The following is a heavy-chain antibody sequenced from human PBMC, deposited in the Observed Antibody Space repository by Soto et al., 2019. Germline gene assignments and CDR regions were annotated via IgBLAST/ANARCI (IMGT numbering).Heavy chain of an antibody. D-gene: IGHD3-10*01. CDR2: IYYSGST. J-gene: IGHJ5*02. CDR3: ARERLWFGELKEKYNWFDP. Sequence: PSETLSLTCTVSGGSISSGGYYWSWIRQHPGKGLEWIGYIYYSGSTYYKTSLKSRVTISVDTSKNQISLKLSSVTAADTALYYCARERLWFGELKEKYNWFDPWGQGTLVTVSS. V-gene: IGHV4-31*03. CDR1: GGSISSGGYY.